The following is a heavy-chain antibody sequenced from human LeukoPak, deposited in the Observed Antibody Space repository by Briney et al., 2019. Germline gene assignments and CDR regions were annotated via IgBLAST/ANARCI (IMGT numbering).Heavy chain of an antibody. J-gene: IGHJ4*02. D-gene: IGHD4-17*01. V-gene: IGHV7-4-1*02. CDR2: INTNTGNP. CDR1: GYSFTGSA. CDR3: ARSQTYGDHPPFDY. Sequence: ASVKVSCKASGYSFTGSAMNWVRQAPGQGLEWMGWINTNTGNPTYAQGFTGRFVFSLDTSVSTAYIQISSLKTEDTAVYFRARSQTYGDHPPFDYWGQGTLVTVSS.